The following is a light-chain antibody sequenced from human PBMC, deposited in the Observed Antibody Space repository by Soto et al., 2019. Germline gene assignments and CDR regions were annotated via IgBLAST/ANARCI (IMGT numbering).Light chain of an antibody. Sequence: EIVLTQSPGTLSLSPGETVTLSCRASHSVSGNSLAWYQQKPGQSPRLLIYRASSRATGIPDRFSGSGSGTDFTLTISRLEPEDFAVYFCQQYGTSLVTFGQGTRLEMK. J-gene: IGKJ5*01. CDR1: HSVSGNS. CDR2: RAS. CDR3: QQYGTSLVT. V-gene: IGKV3-20*01.